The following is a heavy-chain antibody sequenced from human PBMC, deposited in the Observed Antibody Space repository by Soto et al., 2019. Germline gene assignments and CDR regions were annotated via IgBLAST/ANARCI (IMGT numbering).Heavy chain of an antibody. D-gene: IGHD2-15*01. Sequence: ASETLSLTCTVSGGSISSYYWSWIRQPPGKGLEWIGYIYYSGSTNYNPSLKSRVTISVDTSKNQFSLKLSSVTAADTAVYYCARGYCSGGSCYGMQLDYWGQGTLVTVSS. CDR2: IYYSGST. V-gene: IGHV4-59*01. CDR1: GGSISSYY. J-gene: IGHJ4*02. CDR3: ARGYCSGGSCYGMQLDY.